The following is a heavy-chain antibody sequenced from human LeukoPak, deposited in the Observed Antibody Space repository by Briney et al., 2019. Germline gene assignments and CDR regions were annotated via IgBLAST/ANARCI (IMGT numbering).Heavy chain of an antibody. CDR1: GFTFSSDV. CDR2: IGLTGGST. V-gene: IGHV3-23*01. Sequence: PGGSLRLSCAASGFTFSSDVMSWVRQAPGKGLEWVSSIGLTGGSTYSADSLKGRFTVSRDNSKNTLYLQMNSLRAEDTAVYYCAKGSKTSAWYGDFDYWGQGTLVTVSS. CDR3: AKGSKTSAWYGDFDY. D-gene: IGHD6-19*01. J-gene: IGHJ4*02.